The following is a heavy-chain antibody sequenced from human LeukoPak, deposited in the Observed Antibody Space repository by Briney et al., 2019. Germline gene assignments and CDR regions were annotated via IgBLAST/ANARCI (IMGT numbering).Heavy chain of an antibody. D-gene: IGHD3-22*01. CDR1: GFTFSNAW. CDR3: TTVMGYYYDSSGYYPARGEDY. Sequence: GGSLRLSCAASGFTFSNAWMSWVRQAPGKGLEWVGRIKSKTDGGTTDYAAPVKGRFTISRDDSKNTLYLQMNSLKTEDTAVHYCTTVMGYYYDSSGYYPARGEDYWGQGTLVTVSS. J-gene: IGHJ4*02. V-gene: IGHV3-15*01. CDR2: IKSKTDGGTT.